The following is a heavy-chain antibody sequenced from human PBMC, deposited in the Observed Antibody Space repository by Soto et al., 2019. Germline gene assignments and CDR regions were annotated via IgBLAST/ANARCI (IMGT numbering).Heavy chain of an antibody. V-gene: IGHV4-30-2*01. J-gene: IGHJ6*02. CDR2: IYQSGST. CDR3: AGSSYYHNSGMDV. Sequence: QLQLQESGSGLVKPSQTLSLTCAVSGGSISSGGYSWSWIRQPPGKGLEWIGYIYQSGSTYYNPSLKSRVTSSVDRSKNQFSLKLSSVTAAETAVYYCAGSSYYHNSGMDVWGQGTTVTVSS. CDR1: GGSISSGGYS. D-gene: IGHD3-22*01.